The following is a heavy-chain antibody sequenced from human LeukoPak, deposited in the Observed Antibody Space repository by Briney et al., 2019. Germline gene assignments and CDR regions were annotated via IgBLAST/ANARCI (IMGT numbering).Heavy chain of an antibody. CDR3: AAYDSSGHYYFDY. Sequence: ASVKVSCKASGYTFTGYYMHWVRQVPGQGLEWMGWINPNSGGTNYAQKFQGRVTLTRDTSISTAYMELSRLRSDDTAVYYCAAYDSSGHYYFDYWGQGTLVTVSS. CDR2: INPNSGGT. V-gene: IGHV1-2*02. D-gene: IGHD3-22*01. J-gene: IGHJ4*02. CDR1: GYTFTGYY.